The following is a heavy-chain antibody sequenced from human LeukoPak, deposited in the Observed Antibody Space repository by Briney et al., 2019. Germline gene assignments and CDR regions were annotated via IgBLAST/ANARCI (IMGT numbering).Heavy chain of an antibody. CDR1: GGSISSSYSY. D-gene: IGHD5-18*01. J-gene: IGHJ4*02. V-gene: IGHV4-39*07. Sequence: PSETLSLTCTVSGGSISSSYSYWGWIRQPPGKGLEWIGNIYYSGSTYYSPSLTSRVTVSVDTSENQFSLKLSSVTAADTAVYYCARDRGGYTYSHDYWGQGTLVTVSS. CDR3: ARDRGGYTYSHDY. CDR2: IYYSGST.